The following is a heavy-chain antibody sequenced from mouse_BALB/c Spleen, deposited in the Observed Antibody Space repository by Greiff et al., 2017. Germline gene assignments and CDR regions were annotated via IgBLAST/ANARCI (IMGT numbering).Heavy chain of an antibody. D-gene: IGHD1-1*01. Sequence: EVKLMESGGGLVKPGGSLKLSCAASGFTFSSFGMHWVRQAPEKGLEWVAYISSGSSTIYYADTVKGRFTISRDNPKNTLFLQMTSLRSEDTAMYYCARDYGSKGAFAYWGQGTLVTVSA. CDR1: GFTFSSFG. J-gene: IGHJ3*01. V-gene: IGHV5-17*02. CDR3: ARDYGSKGAFAY. CDR2: ISSGSSTI.